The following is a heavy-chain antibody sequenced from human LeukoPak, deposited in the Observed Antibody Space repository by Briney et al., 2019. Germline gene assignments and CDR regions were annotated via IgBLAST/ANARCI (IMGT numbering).Heavy chain of an antibody. D-gene: IGHD2/OR15-2a*01. J-gene: IGHJ4*02. CDR3: ARGSTLDY. CDR1: GFTFSSYS. Sequence: GGSLRLSCAASGFTFSSYSMNWVRQAPGKGLEWVSYISSSSSTIYYADSVKGRFTISRDNAKNSLYLQMNCLRAEDTAVYYCARGSTLDYWGQGTLVTVSS. CDR2: ISSSSSTI. V-gene: IGHV3-48*01.